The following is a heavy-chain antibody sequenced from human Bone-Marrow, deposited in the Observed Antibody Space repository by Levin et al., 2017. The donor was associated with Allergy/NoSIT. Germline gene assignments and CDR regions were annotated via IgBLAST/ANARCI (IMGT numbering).Heavy chain of an antibody. CDR3: AKVFQYCSGGSCYSIYYGMDV. CDR1: GFTFSSYA. J-gene: IGHJ6*02. V-gene: IGHV3-23*01. CDR2: ISGSGGST. D-gene: IGHD2-15*01. Sequence: GGSLRLSCAASGFTFSSYAMSWVRQAPGKGLEWVSAISGSGGSTYYADSVKGRFTISRDNSKNTLYLQMNSLRAEDTAVYYCAKVFQYCSGGSCYSIYYGMDVWGQGTTVTVSS.